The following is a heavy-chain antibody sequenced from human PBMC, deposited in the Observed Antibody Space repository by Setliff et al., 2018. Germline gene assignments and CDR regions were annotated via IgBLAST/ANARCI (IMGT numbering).Heavy chain of an antibody. D-gene: IGHD3-22*01. Sequence: SETLSLTCTVSGGSISVGGYYWSWIRQHPRKGLEWIGYIYYSGSTNYTPSLKSRVTLSVDTSRNHFSLKLNSVTAADTAVYYCARSGYYSIDAFDIWGQGTMVTVSS. CDR1: GGSISVGGYY. CDR3: ARSGYYSIDAFDI. J-gene: IGHJ3*02. V-gene: IGHV4-31*03. CDR2: IYYSGST.